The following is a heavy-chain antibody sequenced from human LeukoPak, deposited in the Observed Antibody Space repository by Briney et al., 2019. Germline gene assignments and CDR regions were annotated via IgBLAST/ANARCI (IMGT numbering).Heavy chain of an antibody. J-gene: IGHJ4*02. CDR3: IRVPY. CDR2: ISTSGSTT. Sequence: GGSLRLSCAASGFTFSDYEINWVRQAPGKGLEWVSCISTSGSTTYYADSVKGRFTISRDNAKNSLFLQMNTLTAEDTAVYYCIRVPYWGQGALVTVSS. CDR1: GFTFSDYE. V-gene: IGHV3-48*03.